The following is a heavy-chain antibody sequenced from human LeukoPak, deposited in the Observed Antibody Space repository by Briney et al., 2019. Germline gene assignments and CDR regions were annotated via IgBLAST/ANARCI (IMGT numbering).Heavy chain of an antibody. J-gene: IGHJ4*02. CDR3: VRDRGWGGDDC. CDR1: GINFSTHW. D-gene: IGHD3-16*01. Sequence: PGGSLRLSCTASGINFSTHWMSWVRQAPGKGLEWVANINPDGSQNYFVDSVKGRFTISRDNAKNSLYLQMSSLRVEDTAVYYCVRDRGWGGDDCWGQGALVTVSS. V-gene: IGHV3-7*01. CDR2: INPDGSQN.